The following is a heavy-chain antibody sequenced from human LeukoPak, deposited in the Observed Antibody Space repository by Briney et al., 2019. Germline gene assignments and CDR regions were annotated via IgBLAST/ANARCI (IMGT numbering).Heavy chain of an antibody. CDR3: ARRWNYGRNYYIDV. Sequence: PSETLSLTCAVYGGSFSNYYWRGIRQPPGKGLEGIGEINDSGRANYNPSLMRRVTVSVDTSKNQFSLRLTSVTATDTAVYYCARRWNYGRNYYIDVWGNGATVSVSS. CDR1: GGSFSNYY. V-gene: IGHV4-34*01. CDR2: INDSGRA. J-gene: IGHJ6*03. D-gene: IGHD1-7*01.